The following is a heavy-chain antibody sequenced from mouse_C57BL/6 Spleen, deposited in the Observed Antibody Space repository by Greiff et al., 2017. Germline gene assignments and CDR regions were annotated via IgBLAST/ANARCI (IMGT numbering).Heavy chain of an antibody. Sequence: VQLQQSGAELARPGASVKLSCKASGYTFTSYGINWVKQRTGQGLEWIGEIYPRSGNTYYNEKFKGKATLTADKSSSTAYMELRSLTSEDSAVYFCARDDYDGLGYAMDYWGQGTSVTVSS. CDR2: IYPRSGNT. CDR1: GYTFTSYG. J-gene: IGHJ4*01. V-gene: IGHV1-81*01. D-gene: IGHD2-4*01. CDR3: ARDDYDGLGYAMDY.